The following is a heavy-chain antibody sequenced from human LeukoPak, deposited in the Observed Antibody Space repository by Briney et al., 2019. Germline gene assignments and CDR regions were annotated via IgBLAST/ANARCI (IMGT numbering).Heavy chain of an antibody. D-gene: IGHD2-15*01. CDR1: GYTFTSYH. CDR2: MNPNSGNT. J-gene: IGHJ5*02. CDR3: ARGGSRWNGFDP. V-gene: IGHV1-8*01. Sequence: GASVKVSCKASGYTFTSYHINWVRQATGQGLEWMGWMNPNSGNTGYAQKFQGRVTMTRNTSISTAYMELSSLRSEDTAVYYCARGGSRWNGFDPWGQGTLVTVSS.